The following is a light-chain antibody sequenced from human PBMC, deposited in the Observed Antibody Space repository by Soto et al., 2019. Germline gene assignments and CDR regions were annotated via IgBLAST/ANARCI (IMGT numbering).Light chain of an antibody. V-gene: IGKV3-20*01. CDR3: QQYGSSPPWT. Sequence: EIVLTQSPGTLSLSPGERATLSCRASQSVSSSYLAWYQQKPGQAPRLLIYGASSRATGSPDRFRGSGSGTDFTLTISRLEPEDFAVYYCQQYGSSPPWTCGQGTKVEIK. J-gene: IGKJ1*01. CDR2: GAS. CDR1: QSVSSSY.